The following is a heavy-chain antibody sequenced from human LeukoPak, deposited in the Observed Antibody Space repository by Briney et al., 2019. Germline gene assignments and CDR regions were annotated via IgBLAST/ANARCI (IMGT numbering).Heavy chain of an antibody. D-gene: IGHD3-10*01. V-gene: IGHV1-2*02. CDR3: ARDSRDYGSGSYYNYGPNWFDP. Sequence: GASVKVSCKASGYTFSGNFMHWVRQAPGQGLEWMGWINPNNGDTNYAQKFQGRVTMTRDTSISTAYMELSSLRSDDTAVYYCARDSRDYGSGSYYNYGPNWFDPWGQGTLVTVSS. J-gene: IGHJ5*02. CDR1: GYTFSGNF. CDR2: INPNNGDT.